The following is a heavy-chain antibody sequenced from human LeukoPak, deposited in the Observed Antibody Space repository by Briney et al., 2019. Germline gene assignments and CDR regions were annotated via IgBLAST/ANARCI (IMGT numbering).Heavy chain of an antibody. CDR3: ARALRDNWFDP. Sequence: GGSLRLSCAASGFTFTNYGMHWVRQAPGKGLEWVANIKQDGSEKYYVDSVKGRFTISRDNAKNSLYLQMNSLRAEDTAAYYCARALRDNWFDPWGQGTLVTVSS. CDR2: IKQDGSEK. D-gene: IGHD3-16*02. CDR1: GFTFTNYG. V-gene: IGHV3-7*01. J-gene: IGHJ5*02.